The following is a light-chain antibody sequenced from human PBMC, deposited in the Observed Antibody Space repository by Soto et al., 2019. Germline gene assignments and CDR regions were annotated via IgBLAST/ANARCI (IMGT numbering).Light chain of an antibody. J-gene: IGKJ1*01. V-gene: IGKV1-5*03. CDR2: KAS. Sequence: DIQMTQSPSTISASVGDRVTITFRASQSIDSWLAWYQQKPGKAPKFLMYKASNLESGVPSRFSGSGSETEFTLTISSLQPDDFAIYYCQHYKSYPWTFGQGTKVDIK. CDR1: QSIDSW. CDR3: QHYKSYPWT.